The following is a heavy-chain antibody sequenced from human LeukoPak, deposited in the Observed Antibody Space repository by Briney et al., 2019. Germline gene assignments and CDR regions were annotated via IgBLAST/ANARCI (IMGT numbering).Heavy chain of an antibody. V-gene: IGHV5-51*01. CDR1: GYSFTTYW. J-gene: IGHJ4*02. D-gene: IGHD2-21*02. CDR3: AYCGGDWAFDY. CDR2: IYPGDSDT. Sequence: GESLRISCQGSGYSFTTYWIGWVRQMPGKGLEWMGVIYPGDSDTRYTPSFQGQVTISADKSISTAYLQWSSLEASDSAMYYCAYCGGDWAFDYWGQGTLVTVSS.